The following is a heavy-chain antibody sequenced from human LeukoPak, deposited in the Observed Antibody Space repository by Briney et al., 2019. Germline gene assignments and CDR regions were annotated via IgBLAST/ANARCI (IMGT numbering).Heavy chain of an antibody. CDR3: AKVLRGLAYYGDYRD. V-gene: IGHV3-23*01. CDR2: ISGSGGST. J-gene: IGHJ4*02. Sequence: GGSLRLSSAASGFTFSNYAMSWLRQAPGKGLEWVSSISGSGGSTYYADSVKGRFTISRANSKNTLYMQMNSLRAEDTAVYYCAKVLRGLAYYGDYRDWGQGTLVTVSS. D-gene: IGHD4-17*01. CDR1: GFTFSNYA.